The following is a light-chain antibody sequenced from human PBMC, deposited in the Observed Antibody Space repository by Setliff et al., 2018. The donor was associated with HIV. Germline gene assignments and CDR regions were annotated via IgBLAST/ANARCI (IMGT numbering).Light chain of an antibody. CDR2: EVS. CDR3: SSYTSSSGGV. V-gene: IGLV2-18*02. Sequence: LTQPPSVSGSPGQSVTISCTGTSSDVGSYNRVSWYQQPPGTAPKLVIYEVSNRPSGVPDRFSGSKSGNTASLTISGLQADDEADYYCSSYTSSSGGVFGGGTKATVL. J-gene: IGLJ2*01. CDR1: SSDVGSYNR.